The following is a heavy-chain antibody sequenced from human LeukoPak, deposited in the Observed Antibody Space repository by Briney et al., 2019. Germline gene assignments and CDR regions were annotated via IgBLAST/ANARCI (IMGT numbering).Heavy chain of an antibody. CDR2: IWYDGSNK. CDR3: ARIGGTGYFDY. D-gene: IGHD1-1*01. Sequence: PGGSLRLSCVTSGFTFSSYGMHWVRQAPSKGLEWVAFIWYDGSNKYYADSVKGRFTISRDNSKNTLYLQMNSLRDDDTAVYYCARIGGTGYFDYWGQGTLVTVSS. J-gene: IGHJ4*02. CDR1: GFTFSSYG. V-gene: IGHV3-33*01.